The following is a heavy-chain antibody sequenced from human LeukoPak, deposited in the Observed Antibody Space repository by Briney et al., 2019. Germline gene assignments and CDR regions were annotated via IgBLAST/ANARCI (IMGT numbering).Heavy chain of an antibody. CDR2: IYYSGST. D-gene: IGHD6-13*01. V-gene: IGHV4-30-4*08. J-gene: IGHJ4*02. Sequence: SETLSLTCTVSGGSISSYYWSWIRQPPGKGLEWIGYIYYSGSTYYNPSLKSRVTISVDTSKNQFSLKLTSVTVADTAVYYCAREVDSIAAAVWGQGTLVTVSS. CDR3: AREVDSIAAAV. CDR1: GGSISSYY.